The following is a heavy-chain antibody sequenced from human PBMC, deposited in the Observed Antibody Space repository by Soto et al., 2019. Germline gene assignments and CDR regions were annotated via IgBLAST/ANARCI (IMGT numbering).Heavy chain of an antibody. CDR2: IYSNGRT. Sequence: TSETLSLTCTVSGGSISSYYWTWIRQPPGKGLEWIGYIYSNGRTNYNPSLKSRVTISVDTSKNHFSLKLRSVTAADTAVYYCTSGVNWNDVSDYWGQGTLVTVS. CDR3: TSGVNWNDVSDY. CDR1: GGSISSYY. D-gene: IGHD1-1*01. V-gene: IGHV4-59*01. J-gene: IGHJ4*02.